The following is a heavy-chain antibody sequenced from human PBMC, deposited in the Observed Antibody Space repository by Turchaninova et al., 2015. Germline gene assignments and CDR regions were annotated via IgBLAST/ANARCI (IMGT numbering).Heavy chain of an antibody. J-gene: IGHJ4*02. Sequence: QVQLQESGPGLVKPSQTLSLTCTVSGGSINNSDYYYWRWIRQHPGKGLEWIGYIYYSGFTYYNPSLKRRVTISVDTSKNQFSLRLSSVTAADTAVYYCARDLRGDGGKPCWGQGTLVTVSS. CDR2: IYYSGFT. D-gene: IGHD4-23*01. CDR1: GGSINNSDYY. V-gene: IGHV4-31*03. CDR3: ARDLRGDGGKPC.